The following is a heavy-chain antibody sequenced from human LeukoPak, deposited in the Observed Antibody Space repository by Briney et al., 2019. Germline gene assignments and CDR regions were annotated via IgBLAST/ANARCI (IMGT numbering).Heavy chain of an antibody. CDR3: ARETTLGPTSRMDV. CDR2: FYTSGST. V-gene: IGHV4-61*02. CDR1: GGSVSSGSYY. J-gene: IGHJ6*04. D-gene: IGHD1-26*01. Sequence: SQTLSLTCSVSGGSVSSGSYYWTWLRQPAGKGLEWIGRFYTSGSTNYNPSLESRVTISVDTSKNQFSLKLSSVTAADTAVYYCARETTLGPTSRMDVWGKGTTVTVSS.